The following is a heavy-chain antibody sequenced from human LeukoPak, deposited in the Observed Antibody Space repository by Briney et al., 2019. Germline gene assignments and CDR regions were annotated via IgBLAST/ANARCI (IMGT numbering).Heavy chain of an antibody. CDR2: ISSSSSTI. J-gene: IGHJ4*02. V-gene: IGHV3-48*04. CDR1: GFTFSSYS. Sequence: PGGSLRLSCAASGFTFSSYSMNWVRQAPGKGLEWVSYISSSSSTIYYADSVKGRFTISRDNAKNSLYLQMNSLRAEDTAVYYCARDRWSYYFDYWGQGTLVTVSS. D-gene: IGHD3-10*01. CDR3: ARDRWSYYFDY.